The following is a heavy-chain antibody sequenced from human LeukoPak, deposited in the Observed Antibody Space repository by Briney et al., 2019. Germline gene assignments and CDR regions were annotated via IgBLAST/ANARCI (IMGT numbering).Heavy chain of an antibody. J-gene: IGHJ5*02. CDR3: ARDGRTAAHQNWFDP. Sequence: ASVKVSCKASGYTFTSYDINWVRQATGQGLEWMGWMNPNSGNTGYAQKFQGRVTMTRNTSISTAYMELSSLRSEDTAVYYCARDGRTAAHQNWFDPWGQGTLVTVSS. CDR2: MNPNSGNT. D-gene: IGHD6-6*01. V-gene: IGHV1-8*01. CDR1: GYTFTSYD.